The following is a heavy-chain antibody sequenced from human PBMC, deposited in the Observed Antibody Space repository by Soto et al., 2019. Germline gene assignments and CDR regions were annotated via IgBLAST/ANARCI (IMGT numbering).Heavy chain of an antibody. V-gene: IGHV5-51*01. J-gene: IGHJ4*02. CDR2: IYPGDSDT. Sequence: PGESLKISCKGSGYSFASYWIGWVRQMPGKGLEWMGIIYPGDSDTRYSPSFRGQVTISADKSISTAYLQWSSLKASDTAMYYCARLEMVRGVSSAFDYWGQGTLVTVSS. CDR1: GYSFASYW. D-gene: IGHD3-10*01. CDR3: ARLEMVRGVSSAFDY.